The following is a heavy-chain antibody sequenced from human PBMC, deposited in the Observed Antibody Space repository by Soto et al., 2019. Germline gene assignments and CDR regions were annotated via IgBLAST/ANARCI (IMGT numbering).Heavy chain of an antibody. CDR3: FGVLAATLDY. CDR2: LYYRGAT. D-gene: IGHD2-21*02. J-gene: IGHJ4*01. CDR1: GGSIKNTNYH. Sequence: SETLSLTCIVSGGSIKNTNYHWGWIRQPPGKGLEWIGTLYYRGATDYNPSLKSRVTISVDTSKNQLSLNLSSVTATDTAVYYCFGVLAATLDYWGQGTLAPVSS. V-gene: IGHV4-39*01.